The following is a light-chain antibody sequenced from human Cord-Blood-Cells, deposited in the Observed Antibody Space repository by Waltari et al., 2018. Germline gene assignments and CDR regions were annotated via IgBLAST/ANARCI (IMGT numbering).Light chain of an antibody. Sequence: DIQMTQSPSSLSASVGDRVTITCQASQDISNYLNWYQQKPGKAPKLLIYDASNLETWVPSRFSGSGSGTEFTFTISSLQPEDIATYYCQQYDNLRLFTFGPGTKVDIK. CDR2: DAS. CDR1: QDISNY. CDR3: QQYDNLRLFT. J-gene: IGKJ3*01. V-gene: IGKV1-33*01.